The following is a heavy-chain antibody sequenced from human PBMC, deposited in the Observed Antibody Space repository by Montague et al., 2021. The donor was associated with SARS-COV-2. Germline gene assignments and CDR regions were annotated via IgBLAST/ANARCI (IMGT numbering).Heavy chain of an antibody. J-gene: IGHJ4*02. CDR2: IYDSDTT. CDR1: GGSVISDTYF. CDR3: ARAANILSGFYNHPFEY. V-gene: IGHV4-61*01. D-gene: IGHD3-9*01. Sequence: SETLSLTCTVSGGSVISDTYFWSWIRQPPGKGLEWIAYIYDSDTTNNXPSFWSRVSMSSDRSKNQFSLKLTSVTPADTAVYYCARAANILSGFYNHPFEYWVQGILVTVSS.